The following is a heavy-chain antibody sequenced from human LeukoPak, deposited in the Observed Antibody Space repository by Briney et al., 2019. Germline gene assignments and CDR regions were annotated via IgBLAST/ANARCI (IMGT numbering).Heavy chain of an antibody. J-gene: IGHJ4*02. CDR2: IYYSGST. V-gene: IGHV4-39*01. Sequence: PSETLSLTCTVSGGSISSSSYYWGWIRQPPGKGLEWIGSIYYSGSTYYNPSLKSRVTISVDTSKNQFSLKLSSVTAADTAVYYCARRSGWGSYRPHDYWGQGTLVTVSS. CDR3: ARRSGWGSYRPHDY. CDR1: GGSISSSSYY. D-gene: IGHD3-16*02.